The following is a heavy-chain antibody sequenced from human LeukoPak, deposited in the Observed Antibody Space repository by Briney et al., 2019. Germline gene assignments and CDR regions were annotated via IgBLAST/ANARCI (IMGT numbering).Heavy chain of an antibody. V-gene: IGHV3-48*03. D-gene: IGHD1-1*01. CDR1: GFTFSSYE. CDR2: ISSSGSTI. J-gene: IGHJ3*02. Sequence: PGGSLRLSCAASGFTFSSYEMNWVRQAPGKGLEWVSYISSSGSTIYYADSVKGRFTISRDNAKNSLYLQMNSLRAEDTAVYYCARDPGNDMAFDIWGQGTMVTVSS. CDR3: ARDPGNDMAFDI.